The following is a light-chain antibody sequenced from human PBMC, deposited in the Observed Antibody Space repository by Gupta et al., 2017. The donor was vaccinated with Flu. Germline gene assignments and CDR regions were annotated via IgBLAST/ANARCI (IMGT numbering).Light chain of an antibody. CDR3: QAWDSNTAEV. CDR2: QEY. CDR1: NLGEKY. J-gene: IGLJ2*01. Sequence: SYELTQPPSVSVSPGQTASITCSGDNLGEKYTCWYQQKPGQSPVLVIYQEYKRPSGIPERFSGSNSGNTATLTISGAQAMDEADYYCQAWDSNTAEVFGGGTKLTVL. V-gene: IGLV3-1*01.